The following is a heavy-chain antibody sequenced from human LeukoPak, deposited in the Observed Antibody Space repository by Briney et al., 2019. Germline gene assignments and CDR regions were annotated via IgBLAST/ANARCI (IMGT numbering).Heavy chain of an antibody. D-gene: IGHD6-19*01. J-gene: IGHJ4*02. CDR3: ARHDQWPSAIDY. CDR2: IYYSGST. Sequence: SETLSLTCTVSGGSISSSSYYWGWIRQPPGKGLEWIGSIYYSGSTYYNPSLKSRVTISVDTSKNQFSLKLSSVTAADTAVYYCARHDQWPSAIDYWGQGTLVTVSS. CDR1: GGSISSSSYY. V-gene: IGHV4-39*01.